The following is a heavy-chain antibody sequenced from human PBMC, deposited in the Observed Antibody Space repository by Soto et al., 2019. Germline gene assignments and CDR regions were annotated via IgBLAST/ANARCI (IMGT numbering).Heavy chain of an antibody. CDR1: GGSISYSY. CDR3: ARVNYGDYYYGMDV. CDR2: ISYTGSA. V-gene: IGHV4-59*01. D-gene: IGHD4-17*01. Sequence: SETLSLTCTVSGGSISYSYWTWIRQPPGKGLEWIGYISYTGSANYNASLKSRLTISVDTSKNQFSLKLSSVTAADTALYYCARVNYGDYYYGMDVWGQGTTVTVSS. J-gene: IGHJ6*02.